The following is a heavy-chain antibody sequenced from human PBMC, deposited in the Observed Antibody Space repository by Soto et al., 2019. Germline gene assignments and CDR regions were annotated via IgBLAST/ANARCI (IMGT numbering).Heavy chain of an antibody. D-gene: IGHD3-10*01. Sequence: EVQLEESGGGLIQPGGSLRLSCTASGLSVRNNYMSWVRQAPGMGLEWVSVIYNDGTTYYADSVKGRFTLSRDTSKNTLSLQTDSLRAEDTAVYYCVRPLPSGRNYGMDVWGQGTTVTVSS. CDR2: IYNDGTT. V-gene: IGHV3-53*01. CDR3: VRPLPSGRNYGMDV. J-gene: IGHJ6*02. CDR1: GLSVRNNY.